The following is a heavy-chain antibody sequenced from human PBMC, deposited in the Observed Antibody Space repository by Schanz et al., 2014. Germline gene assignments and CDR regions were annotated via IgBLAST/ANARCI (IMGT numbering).Heavy chain of an antibody. J-gene: IGHJ4*02. V-gene: IGHV1-69*04. CDR1: GYTFSSYG. D-gene: IGHD5-12*01. CDR2: IVPIAGIT. CDR3: ARAFGGYDPAGALDY. Sequence: QVQLVQSGAEVKKPGASVKVSCKASGYTFSSYGITWVRQAPGQGLEWMGRIVPIAGITNYAQRFQGRVTITADKSSDTAYMELSRLKSDDTAVYYCARAFGGYDPAGALDYWGQGTLVTVSS.